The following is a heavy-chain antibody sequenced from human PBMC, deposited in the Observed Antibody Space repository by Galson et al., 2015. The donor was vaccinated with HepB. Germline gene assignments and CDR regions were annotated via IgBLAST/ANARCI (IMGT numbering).Heavy chain of an antibody. CDR1: GFTFSSYA. CDR3: ARDSHYYDSSGLISFDY. CDR2: ISYDGSNK. V-gene: IGHV3-30*04. J-gene: IGHJ4*02. Sequence: SLRLSCAASGFTFSSYAMHWVRQAPGKGLEWVAVISYDGSNKYYADSVKGRFTISRDNSMNTLYLQMNSLRAEDTAVYYCARDSHYYDSSGLISFDYWGQGTLVTVSS. D-gene: IGHD3-22*01.